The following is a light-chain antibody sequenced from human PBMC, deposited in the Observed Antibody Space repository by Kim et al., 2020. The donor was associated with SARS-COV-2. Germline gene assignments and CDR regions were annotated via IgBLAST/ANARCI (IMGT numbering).Light chain of an antibody. V-gene: IGKV2-28*01. J-gene: IGKJ2*01. CDR3: MQALQTPFT. Sequence: PASISCRSSQSLLVSNGNTYLDWYQQKPGQSPKLLIYLGSTRASGVPDRFSGSGSGTDFTLKISRVEAEDVGIYYCMQALQTPFTFGQGTKLEI. CDR2: LGS. CDR1: QSLLVSNGNTY.